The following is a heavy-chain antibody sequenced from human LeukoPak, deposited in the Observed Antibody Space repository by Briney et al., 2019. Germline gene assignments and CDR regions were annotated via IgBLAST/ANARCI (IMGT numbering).Heavy chain of an antibody. V-gene: IGHV3-9*01. CDR3: AKDIRPGRKWELYTDAFDI. CDR2: ISWNSGSI. CDR1: GFTFDDYA. J-gene: IGHJ3*02. Sequence: QSGGSLRLSCAASGFTFDDYAMHWVRQAPGKGLEWVSGISWNSGSIGYADSVKGRFTISRDNAKNSLYLQMNSLRAEDTALYYCAKDIRPGRKWELYTDAFDIWGQGTMVTVSS. D-gene: IGHD1-26*01.